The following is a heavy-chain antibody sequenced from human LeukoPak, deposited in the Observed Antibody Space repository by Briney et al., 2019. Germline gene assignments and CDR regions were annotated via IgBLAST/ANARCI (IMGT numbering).Heavy chain of an antibody. J-gene: IGHJ4*02. Sequence: GGSLRLSCAASGFTFSDHYMDWVRQAPGKRLEWVGHIRNRANSYTTFYAASVKGRFTISRDDSKNSLYLQMNSLQTEDTAVYYCADLRDTLWGQGTLVTVSS. D-gene: IGHD2-15*01. CDR3: ADLRDTL. CDR1: GFTFSDHY. V-gene: IGHV3-72*01. CDR2: IRNRANSYTT.